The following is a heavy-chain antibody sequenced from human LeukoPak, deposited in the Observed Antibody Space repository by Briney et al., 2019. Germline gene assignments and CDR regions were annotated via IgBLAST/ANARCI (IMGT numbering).Heavy chain of an antibody. CDR3: ARFHSGSYFIIDY. V-gene: IGHV4-59*01. CDR1: GGSISSYY. CDR2: IYYSGST. D-gene: IGHD1-26*01. J-gene: IGHJ4*02. Sequence: SETLSLTCTVSGGSISSYYWSWIRQPPGKGLEWIGYIYYSGSTNYNPSLKSRVTISVDTSKNQFSLKLSSVTAADTAVYYCARFHSGSYFIIDYWGQGTLVTVSS.